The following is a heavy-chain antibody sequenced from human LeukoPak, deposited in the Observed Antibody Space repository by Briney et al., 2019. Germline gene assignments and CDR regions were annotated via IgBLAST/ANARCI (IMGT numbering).Heavy chain of an antibody. CDR2: INPNSGGT. J-gene: IGHJ4*02. Sequence: ASVKVSCKASGYTFTSYDINWVRQATGQGLEWMGWINPNSGGTNYAQKFQGRVTMTRDTSISTAYMELSRLRSDDTAVYYCARDSYDFWSGYYKFDYWGQGTLVTVSS. CDR3: ARDSYDFWSGYYKFDY. CDR1: GYTFTSYD. D-gene: IGHD3-3*01. V-gene: IGHV1-2*02.